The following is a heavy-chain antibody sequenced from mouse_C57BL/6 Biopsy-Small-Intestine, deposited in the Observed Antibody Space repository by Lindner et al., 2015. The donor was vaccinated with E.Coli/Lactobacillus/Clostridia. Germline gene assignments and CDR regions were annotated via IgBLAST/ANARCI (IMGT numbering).Heavy chain of an antibody. D-gene: IGHD6-1*01. CDR2: IIPMLGTT. V-gene: IGHV1-81*01. Sequence: SVKVSCKASGGTFSTYGVNWLRLAPGQGLEWMGGIIPMLGTTNYAQRFQGRVTMTADDSTSIVYMELSGLGSEDTAVYFCAGRGLNWYLDLWGRGTLVTVSS. CDR1: GGTFSTYG. J-gene: IGHJ1*01. CDR3: AGRGLNWYLDL.